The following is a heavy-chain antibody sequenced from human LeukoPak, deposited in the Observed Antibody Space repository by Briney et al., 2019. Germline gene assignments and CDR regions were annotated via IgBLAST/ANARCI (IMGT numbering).Heavy chain of an antibody. CDR3: ARVTMVAGASYNWFVV. V-gene: IGHV3-33*01. Sequence: GGSLRLSCAASGFTFSNYGMHWVRQAPRKGPEWVAVIWSDGSNKHYADSARGRFTISRDNSKNTLYLQMNSLRADDTAVYYCARVTMVAGASYNWFVVWGQGTLVTVST. D-gene: IGHD2-15*01. CDR2: IWSDGSNK. CDR1: GFTFSNYG. J-gene: IGHJ5*02.